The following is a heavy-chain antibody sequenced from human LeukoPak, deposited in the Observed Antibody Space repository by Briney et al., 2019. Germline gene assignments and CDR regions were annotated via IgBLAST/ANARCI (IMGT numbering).Heavy chain of an antibody. J-gene: IGHJ4*02. Sequence: GGSLRLSCAASGFTIATYGMSWVRQAPGKGLEWVSAISGSGGSTYYADSVKGRFTISRDNSKNTLYLQMNSLRAEDTAVYYCAKVDSGSYGGYWGQGTLVTVSS. V-gene: IGHV3-23*01. CDR2: ISGSGGST. CDR3: AKVDSGSYGGY. D-gene: IGHD1-26*01. CDR1: GFTIATYG.